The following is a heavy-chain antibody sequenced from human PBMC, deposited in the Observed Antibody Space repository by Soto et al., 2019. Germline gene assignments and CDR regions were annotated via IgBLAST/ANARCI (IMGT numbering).Heavy chain of an antibody. Sequence: QVQLQESGPGLVKPSETLSLTCTVSGGSISSYYWTWIRQPPGKGLEWIGFIYNSGSTHYNPSLRSRVTISVDTSKNPFPLKLRSVTAADTAVYYCASMGYHYGSGSYPLDYWGQGTLVTVSS. CDR1: GGSISSYY. J-gene: IGHJ4*02. D-gene: IGHD3-10*01. V-gene: IGHV4-59*08. CDR2: IYNSGST. CDR3: ASMGYHYGSGSYPLDY.